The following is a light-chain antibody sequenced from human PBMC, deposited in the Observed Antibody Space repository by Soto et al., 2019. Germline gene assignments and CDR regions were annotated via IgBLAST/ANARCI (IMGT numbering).Light chain of an antibody. Sequence: QSALTQPASVSGSPGQSIAISCTGSTSDVGFYNYVSWYQQHPGKVPKLIIYGVTNRPSGVSNRFSGSKSGNTASLTISGLQAEDEADYYCCSYTTSSTRVFGTGTKVTVL. CDR1: TSDVGFYNY. V-gene: IGLV2-14*01. J-gene: IGLJ1*01. CDR3: CSYTTSSTRV. CDR2: GVT.